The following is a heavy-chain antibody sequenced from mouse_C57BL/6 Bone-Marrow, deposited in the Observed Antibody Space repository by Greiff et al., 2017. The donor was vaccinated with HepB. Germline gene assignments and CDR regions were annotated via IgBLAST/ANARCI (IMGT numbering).Heavy chain of an antibody. CDR3: ARNGGYYFDY. J-gene: IGHJ2*01. CDR1: GFTFSDYY. V-gene: IGHV5-12*01. Sequence: VVESGGGLVQPGGSLKLSCAASGFTFSDYYMYWVRQTPEKRLEWVAYISNGGGSTYYPDTVKGRFTISRDNAKNTLYLQMSRLKSEDTAMYYCARNGGYYFDYWGQGTTLTVSS. CDR2: ISNGGGST.